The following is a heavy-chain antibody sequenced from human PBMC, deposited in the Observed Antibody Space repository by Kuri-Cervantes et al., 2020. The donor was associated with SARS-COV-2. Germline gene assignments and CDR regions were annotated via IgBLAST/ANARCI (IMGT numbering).Heavy chain of an antibody. CDR2: INHSGIT. Sequence: SETLSLTCTVSGGSISSYYWSWIRQPPGKGLEWIGEINHSGITNYNPSLKSLVTISVDTSKNQFSLKLSSVTAADTAVYYCARARRITIFGVVTHFDYWGQGTLVTVSS. CDR3: ARARRITIFGVVTHFDY. J-gene: IGHJ4*02. V-gene: IGHV4-34*09. CDR1: GGSISSYY. D-gene: IGHD3-3*01.